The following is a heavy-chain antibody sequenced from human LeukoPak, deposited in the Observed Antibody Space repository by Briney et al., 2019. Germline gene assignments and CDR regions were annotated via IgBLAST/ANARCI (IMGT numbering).Heavy chain of an antibody. J-gene: IGHJ3*02. CDR1: GYTFTSYG. CDR3: AREGVVVVPAAIRVGSPRGHDAFDI. V-gene: IGHV1-18*01. CDR2: ISAYNGNT. Sequence: ASVKVSCKASGYTFTSYGISWVRQAPGQGLEWMGWISAYNGNTNYAQKLQGRVTMTTDTSTSTAYMELRSLRSDDTAVYYCAREGVVVVPAAIRVGSPRGHDAFDIWGQGTMVTVSS. D-gene: IGHD2-2*01.